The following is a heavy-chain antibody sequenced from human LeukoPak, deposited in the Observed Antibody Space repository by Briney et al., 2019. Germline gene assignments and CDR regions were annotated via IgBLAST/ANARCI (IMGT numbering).Heavy chain of an antibody. V-gene: IGHV4-4*07. CDR2: VYTSGST. CDR1: GGSISSYY. CDR3: ARETTLTTVTSQKDYYYYYMDV. D-gene: IGHD4-11*01. Sequence: SETLSHTCTVSGGSISSYYWSWIRQPAGKGLEWIGRVYTSGSTNYNPSLKSRVAMSVDTSKKQVSLKLNSVTAADTAVYYCARETTLTTVTSQKDYYYYYMDVWGKGTTVTFSS. J-gene: IGHJ6*03.